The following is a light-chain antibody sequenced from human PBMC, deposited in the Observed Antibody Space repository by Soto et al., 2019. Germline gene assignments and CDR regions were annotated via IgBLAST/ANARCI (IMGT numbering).Light chain of an antibody. CDR1: SSNVGNNF. CDR2: DNS. Sequence: QSVLTQPPSMSAAPGQSVTITCSGSSSNVGNNFVYWYQQLPGTAPKLLIFDNSQRPSGIADRFFGSKSGTSATLAITGPHTGDEAVYYCGTWDTKLNALVFGGGTKLTVL. V-gene: IGLV1-51*01. J-gene: IGLJ2*01. CDR3: GTWDTKLNALV.